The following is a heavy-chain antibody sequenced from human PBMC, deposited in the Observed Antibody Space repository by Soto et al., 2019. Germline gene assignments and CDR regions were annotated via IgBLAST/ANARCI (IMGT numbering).Heavy chain of an antibody. CDR1: GFTFDDYT. CDR3: AKDSGTYCSGGSCYGYYGMDV. CDR2: ISWDGGST. V-gene: IGHV3-43*01. D-gene: IGHD2-15*01. Sequence: GGSLRLSCAASGFTFDDYTMHWVRQAPGKGLEWVSLISWDGGSTYYADSVKGRFTISRDNSKNSLYLQMNSLRTEDTDLYYCAKDSGTYCSGGSCYGYYGMDVWGQGTTVTVSS. J-gene: IGHJ6*02.